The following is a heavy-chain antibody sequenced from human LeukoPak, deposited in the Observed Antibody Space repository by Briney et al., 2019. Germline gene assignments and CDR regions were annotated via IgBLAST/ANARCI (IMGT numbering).Heavy chain of an antibody. J-gene: IGHJ4*02. D-gene: IGHD6-13*01. CDR1: GGSISSGGYY. CDR2: IYHSGST. CDR3: ARGRRRSSWFDY. Sequence: SQTLSLTCTVSGGSISSGGYYWSWIRQPPGKGLEWIGYIYHSGSTYYNPSLKSRVTISVDTSKNQFSLKLSSVTAADTAVYYCARGRRRSSWFDYWGQGTLVTVSS. V-gene: IGHV4-30-2*01.